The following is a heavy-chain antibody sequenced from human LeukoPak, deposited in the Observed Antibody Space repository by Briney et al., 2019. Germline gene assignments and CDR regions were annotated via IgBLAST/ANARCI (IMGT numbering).Heavy chain of an antibody. CDR1: GGSISGYY. Sequence: SETLSLTCTVSGGSISGYYWSWIRQPPGKALEWVGYISYRGSTKYNLSLKSRVTISVDTSKNQFSLKLSSVIAADTAVYYCARGFEGVAEWFDPWGQGTLVTVSS. CDR3: ARGFEGVAEWFDP. J-gene: IGHJ5*02. CDR2: ISYRGST. D-gene: IGHD3-16*01. V-gene: IGHV4-59*01.